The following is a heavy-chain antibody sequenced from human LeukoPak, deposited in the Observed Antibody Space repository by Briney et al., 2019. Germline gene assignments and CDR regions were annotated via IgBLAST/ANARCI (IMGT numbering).Heavy chain of an antibody. Sequence: GASVKVSCKASGYTFTGYYMHWVRQAPGQGLEWMGWINPNSGGTNYAQKFQGRVTMTRDTSISTAYMELSRLRSDDTAVYYCARGDYDILTGHPMHGWFDPWGQGTLVTVSS. J-gene: IGHJ5*02. V-gene: IGHV1-2*02. D-gene: IGHD3-9*01. CDR1: GYTFTGYY. CDR3: ARGDYDILTGHPMHGWFDP. CDR2: INPNSGGT.